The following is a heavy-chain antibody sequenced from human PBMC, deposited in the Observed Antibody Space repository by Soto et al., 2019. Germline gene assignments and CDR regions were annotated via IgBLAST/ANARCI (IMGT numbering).Heavy chain of an antibody. J-gene: IGHJ4*01. Sequence: EVQLWESGGGLVQPGGSLRLSCTASGFTFGNYAMGWVRQAQGKGLEWVSNIANSEGATYYADSVKGRFTISRDNSKNMLHLQMNSLRAEDTAIYYCVKTLSGNWSFYHWGQGTQVTVSS. CDR3: VKTLSGNWSFYH. D-gene: IGHD1-26*01. CDR2: IANSEGAT. V-gene: IGHV3-23*01. CDR1: GFTFGNYA.